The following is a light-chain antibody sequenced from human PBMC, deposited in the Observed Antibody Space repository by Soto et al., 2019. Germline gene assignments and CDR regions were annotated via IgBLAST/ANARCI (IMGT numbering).Light chain of an antibody. V-gene: IGKV1-5*01. Sequence: IRMTQSPSTLSASVGDRVTLTCRASQSLGNWLAWYQQKPGKAPKLLIYDASILESGVPSRFSGSGSGTEFTLTISSLQHDDFGTYYCQQYNSYSSMFGQGTKVDNK. CDR2: DAS. CDR3: QQYNSYSSM. J-gene: IGKJ1*01. CDR1: QSLGNW.